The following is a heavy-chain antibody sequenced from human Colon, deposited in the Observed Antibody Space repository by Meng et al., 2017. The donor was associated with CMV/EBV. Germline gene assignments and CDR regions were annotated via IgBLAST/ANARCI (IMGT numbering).Heavy chain of an antibody. CDR3: ARERYDFWSGYKEDYYYGMDV. J-gene: IGHJ6*02. Sequence: GGSLRLSCAASGFTFSSYAMHWVRQAPGKGLEWVAVISYDGSNKYYADSVKGRFTISRDNSKNTLYLQMNSLRAEDTAVYYCARERYDFWSGYKEDYYYGMDVWGQGTTVTVSS. CDR1: GFTFSSYA. D-gene: IGHD3-3*01. V-gene: IGHV3-30-3*01. CDR2: ISYDGSNK.